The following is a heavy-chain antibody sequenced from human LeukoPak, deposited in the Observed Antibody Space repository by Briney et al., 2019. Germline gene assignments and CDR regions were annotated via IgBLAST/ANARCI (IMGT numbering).Heavy chain of an antibody. D-gene: IGHD3-10*01. CDR2: LTGSGGNT. CDR3: VKFRGIQHYNYHMDV. V-gene: IGHV3-23*01. J-gene: IGHJ6*03. CDR1: GFTFDNYA. Sequence: GGSLRLSCAASGFTFDNYAMHWVRQAPGKGLEWVSGLTGSGGNTYYADSVKGRFTISRDNSKNTLSLQMNSLRAEDAAVYYCVKFRGIQHYNYHMDVWGKGATVTVSS.